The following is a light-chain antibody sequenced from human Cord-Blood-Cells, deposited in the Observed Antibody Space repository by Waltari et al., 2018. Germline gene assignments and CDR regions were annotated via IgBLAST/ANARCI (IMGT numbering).Light chain of an antibody. CDR2: DAS. V-gene: IGKV1-33*01. J-gene: IGKJ4*01. CDR1: QDISNY. CDR3: QQYDNLPLT. Sequence: DIQMTQSPSSLSASVGDRVTITCQASQDISNYLNWYQQKPGKDPKLLIYDASNLETGVPSRFIGSGSGTDFTFTIISLQPEDIATYYCQQYDNLPLTFGGGTKVEIK.